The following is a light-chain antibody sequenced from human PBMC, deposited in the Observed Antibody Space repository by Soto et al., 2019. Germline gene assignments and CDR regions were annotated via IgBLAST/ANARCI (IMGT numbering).Light chain of an antibody. Sequence: EIVLTQSPGTLSLSPGERATLSSRASQSVSNNYLAWYQQKPGQAPRLLIYGASNGATGIPDRFSGSGSGTDFTLTINSLEPEDFALYYCQQYGSSPPTFGQGTKVDIK. V-gene: IGKV3-20*01. CDR2: GAS. J-gene: IGKJ1*01. CDR1: QSVSNNY. CDR3: QQYGSSPPT.